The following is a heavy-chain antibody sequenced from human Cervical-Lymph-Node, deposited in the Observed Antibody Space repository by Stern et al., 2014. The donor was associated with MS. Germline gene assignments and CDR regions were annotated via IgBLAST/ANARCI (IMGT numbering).Heavy chain of an antibody. V-gene: IGHV4-59*01. D-gene: IGHD2-15*01. Sequence: VQLEESGPGLVKPSETLSLTCTVSGGSISSYYWSWIRQPPGKGLEWIXYIYYSGSTNYNPSLKSRVTISVDTSKNQFSLKLSSVTAADTAVYYCASCSGGSCYHPHYYGMDVWGQGTTVTVSS. J-gene: IGHJ6*02. CDR2: IYYSGST. CDR1: GGSISSYY. CDR3: ASCSGGSCYHPHYYGMDV.